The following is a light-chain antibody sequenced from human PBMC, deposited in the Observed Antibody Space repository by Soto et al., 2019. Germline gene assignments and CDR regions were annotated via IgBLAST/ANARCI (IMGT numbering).Light chain of an antibody. CDR2: GAS. J-gene: IGKJ1*01. CDR1: QSVSNN. V-gene: IGKV3-15*01. Sequence: EMVMTQSPATLSVSPGERATLSCRASQSVSNNLAWYQKKPGQAPRLLIYGASTRAPGIPARFSGSGSGTEFTLTISSLQSEDFAVYYCQQYNDWWTFGQGTRVEIK. CDR3: QQYNDWWT.